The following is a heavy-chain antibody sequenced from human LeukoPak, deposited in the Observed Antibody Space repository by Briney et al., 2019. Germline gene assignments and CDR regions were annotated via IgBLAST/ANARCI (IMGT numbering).Heavy chain of an antibody. V-gene: IGHV3-7*01. D-gene: IGHD5-24*01. CDR3: AREQTGDDYKFSDYFDY. Sequence: PGGSLRLSCAASGFTFSSYWMSWVRQAPGKGLEWVANIKQDGSEKYYVDSVKGRFTISRDNAKNSLYLQMNSLRAEDTAVYYCAREQTGDDYKFSDYFDYWGQGTLVTVSS. CDR2: IKQDGSEK. CDR1: GFTFSSYW. J-gene: IGHJ4*02.